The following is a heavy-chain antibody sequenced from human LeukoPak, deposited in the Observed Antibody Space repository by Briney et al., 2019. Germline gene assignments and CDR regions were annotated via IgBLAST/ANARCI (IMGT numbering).Heavy chain of an antibody. J-gene: IGHJ4*02. D-gene: IGHD2-2*01. V-gene: IGHV1-18*01. CDR1: GYTFTSYG. CDR2: ISAYNGNT. Sequence: ASVKVSCKASGYTFTSYGISWVRQAPGQGLEWMEWISAYNGNTNYAQKLQGRVTMTTDTSTSTAYMELRSLRSDDTAVYYCARALGCSSTSCSIDYWGQGTLVTVSS. CDR3: ARALGCSSTSCSIDY.